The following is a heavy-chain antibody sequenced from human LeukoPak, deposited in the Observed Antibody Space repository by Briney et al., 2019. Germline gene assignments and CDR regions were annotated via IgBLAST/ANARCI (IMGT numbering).Heavy chain of an antibody. V-gene: IGHV4-59*08. CDR3: ARQPYYYRSGRCGPLDS. D-gene: IGHD3-10*01. CDR1: GGSISDDY. J-gene: IGHJ4*02. Sequence: SETLSLTCTVSGGSISDDYWSWIRQPPGKGLEWIGYIYYSGSTTYNPSLRSRVTISVDTSKKHFSLLLSSVTAADTAVYYCARQPYYYRSGRCGPLDSWGQGTLITVSS. CDR2: IYYSGST.